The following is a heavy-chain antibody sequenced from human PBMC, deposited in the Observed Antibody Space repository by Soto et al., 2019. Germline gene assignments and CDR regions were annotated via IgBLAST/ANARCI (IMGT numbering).Heavy chain of an antibody. D-gene: IGHD3-22*01. CDR3: ARGGVDYYDSSGYPA. J-gene: IGHJ5*02. Sequence: PSETLSLTCTVSRGSISSYYWSWIRQPPGKGPEWIGYVYHSGITNYNPSLESRVTISVDRSKNQFSLKLSSVTAADTSVYFCARGGVDYYDSSGYPAWGQGTLVTVSS. CDR1: RGSISSYY. V-gene: IGHV4-59*12. CDR2: VYHSGIT.